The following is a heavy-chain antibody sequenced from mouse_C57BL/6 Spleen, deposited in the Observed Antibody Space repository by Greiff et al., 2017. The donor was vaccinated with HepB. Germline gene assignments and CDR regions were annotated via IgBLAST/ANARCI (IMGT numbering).Heavy chain of an antibody. CDR1: GFTFSSYA. CDR2: ISDGGSYT. J-gene: IGHJ2*01. V-gene: IGHV5-4*01. D-gene: IGHD2-12*01. Sequence: EVKLVESGGGLVKPGGSLKLSCAASGFTFSSYAMSWVRQTPEKRLECVATISDGGSYTYYPDNVKGRFTISRDNAKNNLYLQMSHLKSEDTAMYYCARDGGVYSFFDYWGQGTTLTVSS. CDR3: ARDGGVYSFFDY.